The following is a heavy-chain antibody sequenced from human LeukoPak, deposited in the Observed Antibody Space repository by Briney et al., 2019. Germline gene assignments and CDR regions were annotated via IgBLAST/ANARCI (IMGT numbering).Heavy chain of an antibody. V-gene: IGHV3-20*04. CDR3: ARGDGGDYYDSSGYHPPDY. CDR2: INWNGGST. Sequence: GGSLRLSCAASGFTFGDYGMSWVRQAPGTGLEWVSGINWNGGSTDYADSVKGGFTISRDNAKNSLYLQMNSLRAEDTAVYYCARGDGGDYYDSSGYHPPDYWGQGTLVTVSS. J-gene: IGHJ4*02. CDR1: GFTFGDYG. D-gene: IGHD3-22*01.